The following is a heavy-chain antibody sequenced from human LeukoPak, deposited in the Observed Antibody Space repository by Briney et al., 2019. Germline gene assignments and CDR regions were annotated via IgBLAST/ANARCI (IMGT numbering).Heavy chain of an antibody. J-gene: IGHJ6*03. CDR1: GFTFSSYA. V-gene: IGHV3-30*14. CDR2: ISYDGSNK. CDR3: ATSSGVTMVRGGSLGNYYYYMDV. D-gene: IGHD3-10*01. Sequence: GGSLRLSCAASGFTFSSYAMHWVRQAPGKGLEWVAVISYDGSNKYYADSVKGRFTISRDNSKNTLYLQMGSLRAEVMAVYYCATSSGVTMVRGGSLGNYYYYMDVWGKGTTVTVSS.